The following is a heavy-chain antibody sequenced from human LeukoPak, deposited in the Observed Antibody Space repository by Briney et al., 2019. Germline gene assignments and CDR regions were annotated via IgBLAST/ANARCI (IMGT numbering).Heavy chain of an antibody. CDR1: GYTFTSYG. D-gene: IGHD6-19*01. Sequence: ASVKVSCKASGYTFTSYGISWVRQAPGQGLEWMGWISAYNGNTNYAQKLQGRVTMTTDTSTSTAYMELRSLRSDDTAVYYCARARPGIAVDHFDYWGQGTLVTVSS. V-gene: IGHV1-18*01. CDR3: ARARPGIAVDHFDY. J-gene: IGHJ4*02. CDR2: ISAYNGNT.